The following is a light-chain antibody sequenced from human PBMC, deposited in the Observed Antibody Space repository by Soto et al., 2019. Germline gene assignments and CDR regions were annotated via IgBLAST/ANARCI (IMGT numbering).Light chain of an antibody. CDR2: DAS. V-gene: IGKV1-5*01. CDR1: QSISSW. Sequence: DLQMTQSPSTLSSSLGDRVTITCRASQSISSWLAWYQQKPGKAPKLLIYDASSLESGVQSSFSGSGSGTEFTLTIRGLQPDDFATYYCKQYNSYGTFGQGTKVDIK. CDR3: KQYNSYGT. J-gene: IGKJ1*01.